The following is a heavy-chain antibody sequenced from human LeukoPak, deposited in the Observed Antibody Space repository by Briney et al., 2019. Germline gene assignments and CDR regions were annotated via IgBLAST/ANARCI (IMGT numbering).Heavy chain of an antibody. V-gene: IGHV1-69*04. D-gene: IGHD3-16*02. CDR3: AGYDYVWGSYRSTDYFDY. J-gene: IGHJ4*02. Sequence: GASVKVSCKASGGTFSSYAISWVRQAPGQGLEWMGRIIPILGIANYAQKFQGRATITADKSTSTAYMELSSLRSEDTAVYYCAGYDYVWGSYRSTDYFDYWGQGTLVTVSS. CDR1: GGTFSSYA. CDR2: IIPILGIA.